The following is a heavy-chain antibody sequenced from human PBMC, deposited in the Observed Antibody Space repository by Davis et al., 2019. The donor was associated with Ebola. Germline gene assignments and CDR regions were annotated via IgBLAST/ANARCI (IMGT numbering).Heavy chain of an antibody. CDR1: GFTSSSYA. CDR2: ISYDGSNK. D-gene: IGHD3-16*02. J-gene: IGHJ6*02. V-gene: IGHV3-30-3*01. CDR3: ARAQYYDYIWGSYRSYYYYGMDV. Sequence: PGGSLRLSCAASGFTSSSYAMHWVRQAPGKGLEWVAVISYDGSNKYYEDSVKGRFTISRDNSKNTLYLQMNSLRAEDTAAYYCARAQYYDYIWGSYRSYYYYGMDVWGQGTTVTVSS.